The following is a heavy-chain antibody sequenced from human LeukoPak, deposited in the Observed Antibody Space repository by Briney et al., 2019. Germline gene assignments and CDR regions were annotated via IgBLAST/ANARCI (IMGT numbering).Heavy chain of an antibody. CDR2: IYYSGST. CDR3: ATSYGDYAAAFDI. V-gene: IGHV4-30-4*01. D-gene: IGHD4-17*01. J-gene: IGHJ3*02. Sequence: SQTLSLTCTVSGSSISSGDYYWSWIRQPPGKGLEWIRYIYYSGSTYYNPSLKSRVTISVDTSKNQFSLKLSSVTAADTAVYYCATSYGDYAAAFDIWGQGTMVTVSS. CDR1: GSSISSGDYY.